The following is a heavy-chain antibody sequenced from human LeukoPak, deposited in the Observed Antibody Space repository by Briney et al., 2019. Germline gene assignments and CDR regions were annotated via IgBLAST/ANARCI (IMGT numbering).Heavy chain of an antibody. V-gene: IGHV3-23*01. J-gene: IGHJ4*02. CDR1: GFTFSSYA. D-gene: IGHD3-22*01. CDR2: ISGSGGST. CDR3: AKHYYDTSGYTRFDF. Sequence: GGSLRLSCEVSGFTFSSYAMSWVRQAPGKGLEWVSGISGSGGSTYYADSVKGRFTISRDNSKNTLNLQMNSLGVEDTAVYYCAKHYYDTSGYTRFDFWGQGTLVTVS.